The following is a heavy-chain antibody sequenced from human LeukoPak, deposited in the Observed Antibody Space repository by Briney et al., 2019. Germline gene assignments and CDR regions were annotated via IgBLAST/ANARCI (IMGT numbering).Heavy chain of an antibody. D-gene: IGHD1-26*01. CDR3: ARGLGRSFDV. CDR2: ITSSSSHI. CDR1: GFTFSQYN. Sequence: KPGGSLRLSCEVSGFTFSQYNMNWVRLAPGKGLEWVSSITSSSSHINNANSVQGRFTISRDNAKSSLFLQMNSLRAEDTAVYYCARGLGRSFDVWGQGTMVTASS. V-gene: IGHV3-21*01. J-gene: IGHJ3*01.